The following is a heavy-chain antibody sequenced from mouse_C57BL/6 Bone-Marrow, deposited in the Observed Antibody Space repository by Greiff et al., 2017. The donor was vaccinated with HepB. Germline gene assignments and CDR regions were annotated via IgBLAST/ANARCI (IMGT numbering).Heavy chain of an antibody. CDR1: GYTFTDYY. J-gene: IGHJ2*01. Sequence: VQLQQSGPELVKPGASVKISCKASGYTFTDYYMNWVKQSHGKSLEWIGDINPNNGGTSYNQKFKGKATLTVDKSSSTAYMELRSLTSEDSAVYYCARLPRSYFDYWGQGTTLTVSS. CDR2: INPNNGGT. CDR3: ARLPRSYFDY. V-gene: IGHV1-26*01.